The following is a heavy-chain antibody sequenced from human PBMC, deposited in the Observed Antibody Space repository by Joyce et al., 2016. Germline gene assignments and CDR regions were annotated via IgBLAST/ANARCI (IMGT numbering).Heavy chain of an antibody. CDR1: GYTFTSYD. CDR3: ARSRSTWYSAYGMDV. Sequence: QVQLVQSEAEVKKPGASVQVSCKASGYTFTSYDINWVRQATGQGLEWMVWMNSNRGNTGYAQKFQDRVTITRDTSIRIAYMELSSLRSEDTAVYYCARSRSTWYSAYGMDVWGQGTTVTVSS. D-gene: IGHD6-13*01. CDR2: MNSNRGNT. V-gene: IGHV1-8*03. J-gene: IGHJ6*02.